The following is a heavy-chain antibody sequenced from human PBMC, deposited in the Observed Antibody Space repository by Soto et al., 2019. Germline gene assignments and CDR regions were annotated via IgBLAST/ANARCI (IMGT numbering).Heavy chain of an antibody. CDR3: AGTTVTTPYYFDS. D-gene: IGHD4-17*01. J-gene: IGHJ4*02. CDR2: IYYTGST. V-gene: IGHV4-39*01. CDR1: GDSISSYNYY. Sequence: QLQLQESGPGLVKPSETLSLTCTVSGDSISSYNYYWGWIRQPPGKGLEWIGNIYYTGSTHRNPSLNGRVTISVDTSKNQFSLKLSSVTAADTAVYYCAGTTVTTPYYFDSWGQGTLVTVSS.